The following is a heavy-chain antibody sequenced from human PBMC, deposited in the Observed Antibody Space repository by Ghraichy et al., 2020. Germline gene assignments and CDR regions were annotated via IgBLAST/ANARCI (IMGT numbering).Heavy chain of an antibody. D-gene: IGHD6-25*01. CDR3: AKDTRGQNYYYYYMDV. V-gene: IGHV3-23*01. Sequence: GESLNISCAASGFTFSSYAMSWVRQAPGKGLEWVSAISGSGGSTYYADSVKGRFTISRDNSKNTLYLQMNSLRAEDTAVYYCAKDTRGQNYYYYYMDVWGKGTTVTVSS. CDR2: ISGSGGST. J-gene: IGHJ6*03. CDR1: GFTFSSYA.